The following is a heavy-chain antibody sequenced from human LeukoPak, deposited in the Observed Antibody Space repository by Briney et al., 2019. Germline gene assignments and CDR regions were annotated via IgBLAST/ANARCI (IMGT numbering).Heavy chain of an antibody. CDR1: GFTVSSNY. V-gene: IGHV3-53*01. CDR2: IYSGGST. CDR3: ARDPRTTGTTDRGGYFDY. Sequence: GGSLRLSCAASGFTVSSNYMSWVRQAPGKGLEWVSVIYSGGSTYYADSVKGRFTISRDNSKSTLYLQMNSLRAEDTAVYYCARDPRTTGTTDRGGYFDYWGQGTLVTVSS. D-gene: IGHD1-1*01. J-gene: IGHJ4*02.